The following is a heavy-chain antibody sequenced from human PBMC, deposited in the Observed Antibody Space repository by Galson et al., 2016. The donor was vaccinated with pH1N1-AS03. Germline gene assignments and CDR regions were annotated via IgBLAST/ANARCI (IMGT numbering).Heavy chain of an antibody. CDR2: ISGYNINA. CDR3: ARDGDIVIVPSAIDYYGMDV. D-gene: IGHD2-2*01. CDR1: GYKFTSYG. V-gene: IGHV1-18*01. J-gene: IGHJ6*02. Sequence: VKVSCKASGYKFTSYGVSWVRPAPGQGLEWMGWISGYNINAKYAEKFQGRVTLTTDKSTSTAYMELRSLTSDDTAVYFCARDGDIVIVPSAIDYYGMDVWGQGTTVTVSS.